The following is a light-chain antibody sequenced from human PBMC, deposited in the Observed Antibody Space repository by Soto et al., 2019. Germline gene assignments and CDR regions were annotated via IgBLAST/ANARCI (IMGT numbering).Light chain of an antibody. CDR1: QSVLYSSNNKNY. V-gene: IGKV4-1*01. CDR2: WAS. J-gene: IGKJ1*01. CDR3: QQYYSTPWP. Sequence: DIVLTQSPDSLAVSLGERATINGKSSQSVLYSSNNKNYLTWYQQKPGQPPKLLIYWASTRESGVPDRFSGSGSGTDFTLTISSLQAEDLAVYYCQQYYSTPWPFGQGTKVEIK.